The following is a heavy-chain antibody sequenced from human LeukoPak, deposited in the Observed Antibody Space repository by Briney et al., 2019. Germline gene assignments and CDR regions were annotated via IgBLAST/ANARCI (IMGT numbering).Heavy chain of an antibody. CDR1: GYTFTSYG. Sequence: ASVKVSCKASGYTFTSYGISWVRQATGQGLEWMGWISAYNGNTNYAQKLQGRVTMTTDTSTSTAYMELRSLRSDDTAVYYCASFLSLGSFGYSSSWYGGYFQHWGQGTLVTVSS. V-gene: IGHV1-18*01. J-gene: IGHJ1*01. CDR3: ASFLSLGSFGYSSSWYGGYFQH. D-gene: IGHD6-13*01. CDR2: ISAYNGNT.